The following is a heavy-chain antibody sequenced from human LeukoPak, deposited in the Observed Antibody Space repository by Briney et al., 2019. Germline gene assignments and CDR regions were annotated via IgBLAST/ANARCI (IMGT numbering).Heavy chain of an antibody. V-gene: IGHV4-59*01. Sequence: PSETLSLTCTVSGGSISSYYWSWIRQPPGKGLEWIGYIYYSGSTNYNPSLKSRVTMSVDTSKNQFSLKLSFVTAADTAVYYCARGSYYYDSGGYTFDYWGQGTLVTVSS. J-gene: IGHJ4*02. CDR2: IYYSGST. CDR1: GGSISSYY. CDR3: ARGSYYYDSGGYTFDY. D-gene: IGHD3-22*01.